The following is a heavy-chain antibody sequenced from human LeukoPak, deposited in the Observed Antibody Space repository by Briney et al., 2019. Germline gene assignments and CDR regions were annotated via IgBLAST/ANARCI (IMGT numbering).Heavy chain of an antibody. CDR1: GFTFSSYE. CDR3: AKDQHERRQIAAAASHYYGMDV. V-gene: IGHV3-23*01. CDR2: ISGSGGST. J-gene: IGHJ6*02. D-gene: IGHD6-13*01. Sequence: GGSLRLSCAASGFTFSSYEMNWVRQAPGKGLEWVSAISGSGGSTYYADSVKGRFTISRDNSKNTLYLQMNSLRAEDTAVYYCAKDQHERRQIAAAASHYYGMDVWGQGTTVTVSS.